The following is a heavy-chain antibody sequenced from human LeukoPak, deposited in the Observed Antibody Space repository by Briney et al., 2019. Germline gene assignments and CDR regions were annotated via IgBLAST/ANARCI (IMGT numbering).Heavy chain of an antibody. V-gene: IGHV3-9*01. J-gene: IGHJ6*02. CDR3: AKDNGVVVNYGMDV. Sequence: GGSLRLSCAASGFTFDDYAMHWVRQAPGKGLEWVSGIRWNSGGIGYADSVKGRFTISRDNAKNSLYLQMNSLRAEDTALYYCAKDNGVVVNYGMDVWGQGTTVTVSS. D-gene: IGHD2-2*01. CDR2: IRWNSGGI. CDR1: GFTFDDYA.